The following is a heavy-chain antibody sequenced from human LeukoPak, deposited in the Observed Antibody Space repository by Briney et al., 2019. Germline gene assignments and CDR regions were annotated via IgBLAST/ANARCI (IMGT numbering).Heavy chain of an antibody. D-gene: IGHD5-24*01. CDR1: GGSFSGYY. CDR3: ARGLMATSDY. V-gene: IGHV4-34*01. Sequence: SETLSLTCAVYGGSFSGYYWSWIRQPPGKGLEWIGEINHSGSTNYNPSLKSRVTISVDTSKNQFSLKLSSVTAADTAVYYCARGLMATSDYWGQGTLVTVSS. J-gene: IGHJ4*02. CDR2: INHSGST.